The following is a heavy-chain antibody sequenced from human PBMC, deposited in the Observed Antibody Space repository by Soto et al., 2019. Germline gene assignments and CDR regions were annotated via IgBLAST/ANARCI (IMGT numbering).Heavy chain of an antibody. D-gene: IGHD2-2*01. J-gene: IGHJ4*02. Sequence: ASVKVSCKASGYTFTSYYMHWVRQAPGQGLEWMGIINPSGGSTSYAQKFQGRVTMTRDTSTSTVYMELSSLRSEDTAVYYCVRGSDVPAPPYSSDFCCPAPLGTVSS. V-gene: IGHV1-46*03. CDR2: INPSGGST. CDR3: VRGSDVPAPPYSSDF. CDR1: GYTFTSYY.